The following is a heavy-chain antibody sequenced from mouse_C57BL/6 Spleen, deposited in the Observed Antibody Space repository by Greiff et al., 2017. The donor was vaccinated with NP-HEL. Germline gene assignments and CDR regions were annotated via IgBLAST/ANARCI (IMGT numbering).Heavy chain of an antibody. D-gene: IGHD4-1*01. Sequence: VQLQQSGAELARPGASVKMSCKASGYTFTSYTMHWVKQRPGQGLEWIGYINPSSGYTKYNQKFKDKATLTADKSSSTAYMQLSSLTSEDSAVYYCARYRTGTWFAYWGQGTLVTVSA. CDR1: GYTFTSYT. J-gene: IGHJ3*01. CDR2: INPSSGYT. V-gene: IGHV1-4*01. CDR3: ARYRTGTWFAY.